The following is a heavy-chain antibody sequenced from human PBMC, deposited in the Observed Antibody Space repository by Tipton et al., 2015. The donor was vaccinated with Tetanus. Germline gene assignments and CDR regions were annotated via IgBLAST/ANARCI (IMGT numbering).Heavy chain of an antibody. Sequence: SLRLSCAASGFTFSSYSMNWVRQAPGKGLEWVSSISTSVNYIYYADSVKGRFTISRDNAKNSLYLQMNSLRAEDTAVYYCARVAVAGIYYFDYWGQGTQVTVSS. J-gene: IGHJ4*02. CDR1: GFTFSSYS. CDR3: ARVAVAGIYYFDY. D-gene: IGHD6-19*01. CDR2: ISTSVNYI. V-gene: IGHV3-21*01.